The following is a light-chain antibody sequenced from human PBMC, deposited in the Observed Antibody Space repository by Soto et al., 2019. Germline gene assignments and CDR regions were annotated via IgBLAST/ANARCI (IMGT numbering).Light chain of an antibody. Sequence: ETVLTQSPGTLSLSPWERATLSCRASQNVRNNNLAWYQQKPGQPPRLLIYDASSRATGIPDRFSGSGSGTDFTLTISRLEPEDFAVYYCQQFSNSLTFGQGTRLEIK. J-gene: IGKJ5*01. CDR1: QNVRNNN. V-gene: IGKV3-20*01. CDR3: QQFSNSLT. CDR2: DAS.